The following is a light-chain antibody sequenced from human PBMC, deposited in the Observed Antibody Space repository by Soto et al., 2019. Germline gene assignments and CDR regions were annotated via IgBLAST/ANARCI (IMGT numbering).Light chain of an antibody. CDR1: QSGISNY. CDR3: QQRSNQPPLT. J-gene: IGKJ5*01. CDR2: GAS. Sequence: EIVLTQSPGTLSLSPGERATLSCRASQSGISNYLACYHQKPGQAPRLLINGASSRATGIPERISGSGSGTDFTLTIISLEPEDYAVYYCQQRSNQPPLTFGQGTRLEI. V-gene: IGKV3D-20*02.